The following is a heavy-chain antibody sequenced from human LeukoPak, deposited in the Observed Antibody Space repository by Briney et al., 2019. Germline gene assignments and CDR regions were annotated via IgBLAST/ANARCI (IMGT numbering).Heavy chain of an antibody. J-gene: IGHJ5*02. CDR3: ARSPRGNWFDP. V-gene: IGHV1-18*01. CDR1: GYTFTSYG. D-gene: IGHD3-10*01. CDR2: ISAYNGNT. Sequence: ASLKVSCKASGYTFTSYGISWVRQAPGQALEWMGWISAYNGNTNYAQKLQGRVTMTTDTSTSTAYMELRSLRSDDTAVYYCARSPRGNWFDPWGQGTLVTVSS.